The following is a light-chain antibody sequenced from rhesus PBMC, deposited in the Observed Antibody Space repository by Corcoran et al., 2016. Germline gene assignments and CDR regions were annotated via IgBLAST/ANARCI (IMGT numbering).Light chain of an antibody. CDR2: YAS. J-gene: IGKJ1*01. Sequence: DIQMTQSPSPLSASVGDTSTIPCRASQGICIYLAWYQQKQGKAPKLLIFYASNLESGVASRFSGSGSGTDFTLTFSSLQPEDLAIYYCQQHSSYPRTFGQGTRVEIK. CDR3: QQHSSYPRT. V-gene: IGKV1S14*01. CDR1: QGICIY.